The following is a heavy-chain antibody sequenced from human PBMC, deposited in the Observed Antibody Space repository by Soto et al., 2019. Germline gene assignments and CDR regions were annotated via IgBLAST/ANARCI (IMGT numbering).Heavy chain of an antibody. V-gene: IGHV1-18*01. CDR2: ISAYNGNT. D-gene: IGHD6-13*01. CDR1: GYTFTSYG. CDR3: ARDQYSSSWEPDAFDI. J-gene: IGHJ3*02. Sequence: QVQLVQSGAEVKKPGASVKVSCTASGYTFTSYGISWVRQAPGQGLEWMGWISAYNGNTNYAQKLQGRVTMTTDTSTSTADMELRSLRSDDTAVYYCARDQYSSSWEPDAFDIWGQGTMVTVSS.